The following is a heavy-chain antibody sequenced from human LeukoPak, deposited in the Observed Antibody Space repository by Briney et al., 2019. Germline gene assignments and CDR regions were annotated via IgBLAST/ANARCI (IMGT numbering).Heavy chain of an antibody. CDR3: ASGKYGLRGWFDP. D-gene: IGHD4-17*01. J-gene: IGHJ5*02. Sequence: SVKVSCKASGGTFNRYAVTWVRQAPGQGLEWMGGITPIFGTANYAQKFQGRVTITTDESTDTAYMELTSLTSEDTAVYYCASGKYGLRGWFDPWGQGTLVTVSP. V-gene: IGHV1-69*05. CDR2: ITPIFGTA. CDR1: GGTFNRYA.